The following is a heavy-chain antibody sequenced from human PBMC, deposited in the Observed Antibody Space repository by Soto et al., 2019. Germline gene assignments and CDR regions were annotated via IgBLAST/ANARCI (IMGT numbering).Heavy chain of an antibody. CDR2: IIPIFGTA. V-gene: IGHV1-69*13. CDR3: ARDRSIADILTGYYNVSVPSPSPPYGMDV. D-gene: IGHD3-9*01. CDR1: GGTFSSYA. Sequence: GASVKVSCKASGGTFSSYAISWVRQAPGQGLEWMGGIIPIFGTANYAQKFQGRVTITADESTSTAYMELSSLRSEDTAVYYCARDRSIADILTGYYNVSVPSPSPPYGMDVWGQGTTVTVSS. J-gene: IGHJ6*02.